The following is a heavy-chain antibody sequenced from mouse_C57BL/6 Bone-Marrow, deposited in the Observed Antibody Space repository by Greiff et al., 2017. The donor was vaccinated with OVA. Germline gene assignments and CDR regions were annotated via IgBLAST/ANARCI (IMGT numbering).Heavy chain of an antibody. CDR3: RVERFDY. V-gene: IGHV5-17*01. Sequence: EVKVVESGGGLVKPEGSLKLSCAASGFTFSDYGMHWVRQAPEKGLEWVAYISSGSSTIYYADTVKGRFTISRDNAKNTLFLQMTSLRSEDTAMYYCRVERFDYWGQGTTLTVSS. D-gene: IGHD1-1*01. CDR2: ISSGSSTI. J-gene: IGHJ2*01. CDR1: GFTFSDYG.